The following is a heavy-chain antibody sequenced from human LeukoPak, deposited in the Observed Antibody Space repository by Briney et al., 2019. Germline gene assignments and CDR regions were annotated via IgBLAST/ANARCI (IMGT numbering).Heavy chain of an antibody. CDR3: TTQYYDILTGYYLNY. V-gene: IGHV3-15*01. Sequence: GGSLRPSCAASGFTFSNAWMSWVRQAPGKGLEWVGRIKSKTDGGTTDYAAPVKGRFTISRDDSKNTLYLQVNSLKTEDTAVYYCTTQYYDILTGYYLNYWGQGTLVTVSS. J-gene: IGHJ4*02. CDR2: IKSKTDGGTT. D-gene: IGHD3-9*01. CDR1: GFTFSNAW.